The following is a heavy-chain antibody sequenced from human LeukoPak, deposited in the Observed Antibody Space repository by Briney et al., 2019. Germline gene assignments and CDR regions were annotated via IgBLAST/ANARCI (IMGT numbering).Heavy chain of an antibody. D-gene: IGHD2-2*01. CDR1: GFTFSSYS. CDR3: AKSSRAGGFDY. Sequence: GGSLRLSCAASGFTFSSYSMNWVRQAPGKGLEWVAFIRFDGNDKFYADSVKGRFAISRDNSKNTLYLQMNSLRAEDTAVYYCAKSSRAGGFDYWGQGTLVTVSS. V-gene: IGHV3-30*02. CDR2: IRFDGNDK. J-gene: IGHJ4*02.